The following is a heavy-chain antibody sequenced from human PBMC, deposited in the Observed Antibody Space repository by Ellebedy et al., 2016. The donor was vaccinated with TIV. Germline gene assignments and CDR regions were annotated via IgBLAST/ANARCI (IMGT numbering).Heavy chain of an antibody. D-gene: IGHD3-22*01. V-gene: IGHV3-30*04. CDR3: ARDRIPVVISQEFDR. CDR2: ISYDGSNK. CDR1: GFTFSTYA. Sequence: GGSLRLXXAASGFTFSTYAMHWVRQAPGKGLEWVAAISYDGSNKYYANSVKGRLTISRDNSKNTLYLQMSSLRAEDMAVYYCARDRIPVVISQEFDRWGQGTLVTVSS. J-gene: IGHJ5*02.